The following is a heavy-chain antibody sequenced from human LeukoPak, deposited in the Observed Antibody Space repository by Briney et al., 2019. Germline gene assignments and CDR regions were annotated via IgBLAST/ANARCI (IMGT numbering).Heavy chain of an antibody. D-gene: IGHD3-10*01. CDR1: LCTFIKYS. J-gene: IGHJ1*01. V-gene: IGHV1-69*01. CDR2: IIPIFGTA. Sequence: AVKVSCKPSLCTFIKYSIIVVRQAPGQGREGVGGIIPIFGTANFAQKFQGRVTITEDASTSTAYLEISSLRSQHTALYYCARGGRLLWFGEFFLWGQATLVTVSS. CDR3: ARGGRLLWFGEFFL.